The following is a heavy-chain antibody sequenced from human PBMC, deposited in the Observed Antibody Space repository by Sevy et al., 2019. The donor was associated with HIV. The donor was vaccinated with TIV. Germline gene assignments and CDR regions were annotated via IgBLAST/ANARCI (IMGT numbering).Heavy chain of an antibody. CDR2: ISAYNGNT. J-gene: IGHJ4*02. Sequence: ASVKVSCKASGYTFTSYGISWVRQAPGQGLEWMGWISAYNGNTNYAQKLQGRVTMTTDTSTSTAYMELRSLRSDDTAVYYCARKLRGDSYGGRYYFDYWGQGTLVTVSS. V-gene: IGHV1-18*01. CDR3: ARKLRGDSYGGRYYFDY. D-gene: IGHD5-18*01. CDR1: GYTFTSYG.